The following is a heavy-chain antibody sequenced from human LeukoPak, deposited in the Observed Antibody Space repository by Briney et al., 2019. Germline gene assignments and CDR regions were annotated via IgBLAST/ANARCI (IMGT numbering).Heavy chain of an antibody. CDR1: GFTFTTYG. Sequence: TGGSLRLSCAASGFTFTTYGLHWVRQAPGKGLEWVAAIASNGGSEYYADSVKGRFTISRDNSKNTLFLQMNSLRSDDTAVYYCAKRGHYSINWYHYFDYWGQGTLVTVSS. D-gene: IGHD6-13*01. CDR2: IASNGGSE. J-gene: IGHJ4*02. CDR3: AKRGHYSINWYHYFDY. V-gene: IGHV3-30*18.